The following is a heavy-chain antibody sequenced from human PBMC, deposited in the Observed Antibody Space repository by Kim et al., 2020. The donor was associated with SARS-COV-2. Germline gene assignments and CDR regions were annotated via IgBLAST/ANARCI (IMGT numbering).Heavy chain of an antibody. CDR3: AKDWGGGLTTGWYYFDN. V-gene: IGHV3-23*01. J-gene: IGHJ4*01. CDR1: GFTFNNYA. D-gene: IGHD6-19*01. CDR2: ISGSGINT. Sequence: GGSLRLSCAAFGFTFNNYAMTWVRQAPGKGLEWVSSISGSGINTYYTDSVRGRFTISRDNSKGMLYLQMNSLRAEDTAVDYCAKDWGGGLTTGWYYFDNWAQGTLFTVSS.